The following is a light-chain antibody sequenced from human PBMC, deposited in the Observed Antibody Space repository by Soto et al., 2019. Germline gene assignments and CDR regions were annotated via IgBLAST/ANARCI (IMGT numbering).Light chain of an antibody. V-gene: IGKV3-20*01. Sequence: EIVLTQSPGTLSLSPGERATLSCRASQSVSSSYLARYQQKPGQAPRLLIYGASSRATGIPDRFSGSGSGTDFTLSISSLEPADFAVYYCQQSGSSSWTLGQGTKVDI. CDR1: QSVSSSY. J-gene: IGKJ1*01. CDR3: QQSGSSSWT. CDR2: GAS.